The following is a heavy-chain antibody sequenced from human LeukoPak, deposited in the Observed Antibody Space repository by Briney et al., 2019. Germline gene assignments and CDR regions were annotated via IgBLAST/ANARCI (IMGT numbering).Heavy chain of an antibody. CDR3: ARVSDILTGYSDNWFDP. CDR1: GYTFTSYG. V-gene: IGHV1-18*01. CDR2: ISAYNGNT. J-gene: IGHJ5*02. D-gene: IGHD3-9*01. Sequence: ASVKVSCKASGYTFTSYGISWVRQAPGQGLEWMGWISAYNGNTNYAQKLQGRVTMTTDTSTSTAYMELRSLGSDDTAVYYCARVSDILTGYSDNWFDPWGQGTLVTVSS.